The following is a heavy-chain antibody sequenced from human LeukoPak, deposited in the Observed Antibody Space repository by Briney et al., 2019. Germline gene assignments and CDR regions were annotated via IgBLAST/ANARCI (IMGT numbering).Heavy chain of an antibody. Sequence: ASVKVSCKASGGTFSSYAISWVRQAPGQGLEWMGGIIPIFGTANHAQKFQGRVTITTDESTSTAYMELSSLRSEDTAVYYCARGRCVGSTNCYYFDSWGQGTLVTVSS. D-gene: IGHD2-2*01. V-gene: IGHV1-69*05. CDR1: GGTFSSYA. J-gene: IGHJ4*02. CDR3: ARGRCVGSTNCYYFDS. CDR2: IIPIFGTA.